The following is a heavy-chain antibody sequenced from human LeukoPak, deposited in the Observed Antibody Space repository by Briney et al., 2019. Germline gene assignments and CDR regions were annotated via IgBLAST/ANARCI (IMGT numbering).Heavy chain of an antibody. D-gene: IGHD3-10*01. CDR2: LNHSGST. CDR1: GGSFSGYY. Sequence: SETLSLTCAVYGGSFSGYYWSWIRPPPGKGLEWIGELNHSGSTNYNPSLKSRVTISLDTSKNQCSLKLSSVTAADTAVYYCVRGWPRKITMVRGVIDYWGQGTLVTVSS. V-gene: IGHV4-34*01. CDR3: VRGWPRKITMVRGVIDY. J-gene: IGHJ4*02.